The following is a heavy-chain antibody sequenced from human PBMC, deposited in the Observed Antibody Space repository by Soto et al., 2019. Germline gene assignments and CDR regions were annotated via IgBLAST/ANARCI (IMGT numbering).Heavy chain of an antibody. CDR3: AKDRIVGATRAFAFDI. J-gene: IGHJ3*02. Sequence: EVQLLESGGGLVQPGGSLRLSCAASGFTFSTYVMTWVRQAPGKGLEWVSAISGSGVTIYYADSVKGRFTISRDNSKNTLYLQMNSLRVEGTAVYYCAKDRIVGATRAFAFDIWGQGTMVTVSS. CDR1: GFTFSTYV. D-gene: IGHD1-26*01. V-gene: IGHV3-23*01. CDR2: ISGSGVTI.